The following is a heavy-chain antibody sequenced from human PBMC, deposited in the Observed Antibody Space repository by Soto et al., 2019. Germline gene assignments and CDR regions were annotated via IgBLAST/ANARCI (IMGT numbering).Heavy chain of an antibody. D-gene: IGHD3-9*01. Sequence: QVQLQESGPGLVKPSETLSLTCTVSGGSISSYYWSWIRQPPGKGLEWIGYIYYSGSTNYTPSLKSRVTISVDTSKNQFSLKLSSVTAADTAVYYCARALTADYWGQGTLVTVS. J-gene: IGHJ4*02. CDR2: IYYSGST. CDR1: GGSISSYY. V-gene: IGHV4-59*01. CDR3: ARALTADY.